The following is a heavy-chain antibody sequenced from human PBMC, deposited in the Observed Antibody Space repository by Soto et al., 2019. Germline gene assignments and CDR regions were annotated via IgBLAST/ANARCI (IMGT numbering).Heavy chain of an antibody. CDR2: ISGSGGST. CDR3: AKDPGGWDIVVVVAAQTQFWS. D-gene: IGHD2-15*01. Sequence: EVQLLESGGGLVQPGGSLRLSCAASGFTFSSYAMSWVRQAPGKGLEWVSAISGSGGSTYYADSVKGRFTISRDNPKNTLYLHMNSLRAEDTAVYYCAKDPGGWDIVVVVAAQTQFWSWGQGTLVTVSS. J-gene: IGHJ5*02. V-gene: IGHV3-23*01. CDR1: GFTFSSYA.